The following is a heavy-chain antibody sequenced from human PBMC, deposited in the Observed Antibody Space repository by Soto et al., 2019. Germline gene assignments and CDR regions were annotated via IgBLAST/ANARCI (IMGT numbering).Heavy chain of an antibody. Sequence: AXVKVSCKASGYTFTSYYMHWVRQAPGQGLEWMGIINPSGGSTSYAQKFQGRVTMTRDTSTSTVYMELSSLRSEDTAVYYCAHQVTAIRGYYYYYGMDVWGQGTTVTVSS. J-gene: IGHJ6*02. CDR3: AHQVTAIRGYYYYYGMDV. V-gene: IGHV1-46*01. D-gene: IGHD2-21*02. CDR2: INPSGGST. CDR1: GYTFTSYY.